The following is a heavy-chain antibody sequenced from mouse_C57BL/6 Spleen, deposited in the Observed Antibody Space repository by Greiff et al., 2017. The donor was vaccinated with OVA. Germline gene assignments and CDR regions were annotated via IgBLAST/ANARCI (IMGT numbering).Heavy chain of an antibody. Sequence: EVQLQQSGPELVKPGASVKMSCKASGYTFTDYNMHWVKQSHGKSLEWIGYINPNNGGTSYNQKFKGKATLTVNKSSSTAYMELRSLTSEDSAVYYCARVDYYGSSYRYAMDYWGQGTSVTVSS. D-gene: IGHD1-1*01. CDR2: INPNNGGT. CDR3: ARVDYYGSSYRYAMDY. J-gene: IGHJ4*01. CDR1: GYTFTDYN. V-gene: IGHV1-22*01.